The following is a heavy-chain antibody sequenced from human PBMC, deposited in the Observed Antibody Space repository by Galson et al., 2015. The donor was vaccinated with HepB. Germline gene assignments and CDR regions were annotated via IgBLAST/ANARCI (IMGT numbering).Heavy chain of an antibody. CDR3: ARVFTVVTAINTENDAFDI. J-gene: IGHJ3*02. D-gene: IGHD2-21*02. V-gene: IGHV1-18*04. CDR2: ISAYNGNT. Sequence: SVKVSCKASGYTFTSYGISWVRQAPGQGLEWMGWISAYNGNTNYAQKLQGRVTMTTDTSTSTAYMELRSLRSDDTAVYYCARVFTVVTAINTENDAFDIWGQGTMVTVSS. CDR1: GYTFTSYG.